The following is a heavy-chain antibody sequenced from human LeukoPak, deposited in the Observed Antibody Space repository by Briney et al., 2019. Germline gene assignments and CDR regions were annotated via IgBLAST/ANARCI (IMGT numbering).Heavy chain of an antibody. CDR3: ARGFGWFGNLSGYFDL. J-gene: IGHJ2*01. V-gene: IGHV4-30-2*01. CDR1: GGSISSGGYS. CDR2: IYHSGST. D-gene: IGHD3-10*01. Sequence: SQTLSLTCAVSGGSISSGGYSWSWIRQPPGKGLEWIGYIYHSGSTYYNPSLKSRVTISVDRSKNQFSLKLSSVTAADTAVYYCARGFGWFGNLSGYFDLWGRGTLVTVSS.